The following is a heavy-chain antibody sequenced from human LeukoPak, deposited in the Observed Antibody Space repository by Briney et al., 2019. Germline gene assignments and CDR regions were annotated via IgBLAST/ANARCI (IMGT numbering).Heavy chain of an antibody. V-gene: IGHV1-8*01. J-gene: IGHJ6*03. CDR3: ARAGYYYYYMDV. CDR1: GYTFTSYD. CDR2: MNPNSGNT. Sequence: EASVKVSCKASGYTFTSYDINWVRQATGQGLEWMGWMNPNSGNTGYAQKFQGRVTMTRNTSISTAYMELSSLRSEDTAVYYCARAGYYYYYMDVWDKGTTVTVSS.